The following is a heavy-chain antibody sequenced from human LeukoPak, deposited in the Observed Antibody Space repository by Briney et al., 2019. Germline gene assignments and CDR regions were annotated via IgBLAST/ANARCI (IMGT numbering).Heavy chain of an antibody. CDR2: INPTGGST. CDR3: ARVSSVYYDFWSGPDAYFDY. Sequence: GASVKVSCKASGYTFPSYFMHWVRQAPGQGLEWMGIINPTGGSTTYAQKFQGRVTMTRDTSTSTVYMELSSLRSDDTAVYYCARVSSVYYDFWSGPDAYFDYWGQGTLVTVSS. V-gene: IGHV1-46*01. J-gene: IGHJ4*02. D-gene: IGHD3-3*01. CDR1: GYTFPSYF.